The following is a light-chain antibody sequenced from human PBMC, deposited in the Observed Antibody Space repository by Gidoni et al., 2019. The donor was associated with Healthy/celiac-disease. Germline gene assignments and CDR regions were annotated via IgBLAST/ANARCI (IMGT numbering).Light chain of an antibody. CDR3: QQYNTWPTFT. CDR1: QSVSSN. Sequence: EIVMTQSPATLSVSPGERATLACRASQSVSSNLAWYQQKPGQAPRLLIYGASTRATGIPARFSGSVSGTQFTLTISSLQSEDFAVYYCQQYNTWPTFTCGPGTKVDI. CDR2: GAS. J-gene: IGKJ3*01. V-gene: IGKV3-15*01.